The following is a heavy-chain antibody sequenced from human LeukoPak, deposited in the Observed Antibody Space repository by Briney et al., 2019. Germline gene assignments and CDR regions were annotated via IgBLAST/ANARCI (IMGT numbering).Heavy chain of an antibody. CDR3: PRDHGSGSYYRANPNPFDY. CDR1: GGSFSGYY. V-gene: IGHV4-34*01. J-gene: IGHJ4*02. Sequence: SETLSLTCAVYGGSFSGYYWSWIRQPPGKGLEWIGEINHSGSTNYNPSLKSRVTISVDTSKNQFSLKLSSVTAADTAVYYCPRDHGSGSYYRANPNPFDYWGQGTLVTISS. D-gene: IGHD3-10*01. CDR2: INHSGST.